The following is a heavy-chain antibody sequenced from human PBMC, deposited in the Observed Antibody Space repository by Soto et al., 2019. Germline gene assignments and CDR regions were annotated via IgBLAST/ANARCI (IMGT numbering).Heavy chain of an antibody. CDR3: ARENPASFDY. CDR1: GGSISSYY. V-gene: IGHV4-59*01. CDR2: IYYSGST. J-gene: IGHJ4*02. Sequence: SETLSLTCTVSGGSISSYYWSWIRQPPGKGLEWIGYIYYSGSTNYNPSLKSRVTISVDTSKNQFSLKLSSVTAADTAVYYCARENPASFDYWGQGTLVTVSS.